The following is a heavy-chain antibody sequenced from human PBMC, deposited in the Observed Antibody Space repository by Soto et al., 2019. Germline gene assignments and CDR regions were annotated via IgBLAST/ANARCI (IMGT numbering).Heavy chain of an antibody. D-gene: IGHD7-27*01. CDR3: ARANWYSEY. J-gene: IGHJ4*02. Sequence: QVHLQESGPGLVKPSETLSLTCTVSGGSINNHYWSWIRHPPGKGLECIGYLYYTESTNYNPSLKSRVTMSVDTSKNQFSLKLTSLTAADTAIYYCARANWYSEYWGQGTLITVSS. CDR1: GGSINNHY. V-gene: IGHV4-59*11. CDR2: LYYTEST.